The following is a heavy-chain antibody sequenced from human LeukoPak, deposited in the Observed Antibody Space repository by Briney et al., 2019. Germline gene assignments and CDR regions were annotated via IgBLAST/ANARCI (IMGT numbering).Heavy chain of an antibody. J-gene: IGHJ6*02. D-gene: IGHD6-6*01. CDR1: GYTFTGYY. V-gene: IGHV1-2*02. CDR2: INPNSGGT. CDR3: ATGCSSSSSGRVLDYYYGMDV. Sequence: ASVKVSCKASGYTFTGYYMHWVRQAPGQGLEWMGWINPNSGGTNYAQKFQGRVTMTRDTSISTAYMELSRLRSDDTAVHYCATGCSSSSSGRVLDYYYGMDVWGQGTTVTVSS.